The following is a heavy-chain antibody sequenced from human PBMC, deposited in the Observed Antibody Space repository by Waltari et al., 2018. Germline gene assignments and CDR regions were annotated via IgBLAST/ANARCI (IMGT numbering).Heavy chain of an antibody. CDR3: ARTAHSGYSSLLEY. J-gene: IGHJ4*02. D-gene: IGHD3-22*01. CDR2: TYHSGGT. Sequence: QVQLQESGPGLVKPSETLSLTCAVSGYSISSGYCWGWIRQPPGKGLEWIGSTYHSGGTYVNPSLKSRVTTAVDTSKNQFSLKLNSVTAAYTAVYYCARTAHSGYSSLLEYWGQGTLVTVSS. V-gene: IGHV4-38-2*01. CDR1: GYSISSGYC.